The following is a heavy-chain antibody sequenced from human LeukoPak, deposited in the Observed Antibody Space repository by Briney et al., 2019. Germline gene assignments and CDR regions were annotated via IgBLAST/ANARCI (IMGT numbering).Heavy chain of an antibody. CDR1: GFTFSSYG. D-gene: IGHD6-13*01. Sequence: GGSLRLSRAASGFTFSSYGMHWVRQAPGKGLEWVAVISYDGSNKYYADSVKGRFTISRDNSKNTLYLQMNSLRAEDTAVYYCAKDHGSSWYLVVVYYYGMDVWGQGTTVTVSS. CDR3: AKDHGSSWYLVVVYYYGMDV. V-gene: IGHV3-30*18. CDR2: ISYDGSNK. J-gene: IGHJ6*02.